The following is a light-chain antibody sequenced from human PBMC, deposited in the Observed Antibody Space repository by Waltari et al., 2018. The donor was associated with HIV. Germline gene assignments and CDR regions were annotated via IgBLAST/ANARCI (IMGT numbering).Light chain of an antibody. J-gene: IGLJ2*01. V-gene: IGLV2-14*01. Sequence: QSALTPPASVSGSPGQSITISFTGTSSDVGGYNYAPWYPQHPGKDPKLRIYDVSNPSSGVSNRVAGSKTCNTASLTISGLHAEDEADYYWSSCTSSSTLVFGRGTKLTVL. CDR1: SSDVGGYNY. CDR2: DVS. CDR3: SSCTSSSTLV.